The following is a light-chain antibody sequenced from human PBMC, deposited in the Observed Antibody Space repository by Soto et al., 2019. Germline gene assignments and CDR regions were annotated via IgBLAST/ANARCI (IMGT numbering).Light chain of an antibody. Sequence: AIQLTQSPSSLSASVGDRVTITCRASQVISSDLVWYQQKPGKAPNLLIYDASSLGSGVPPRFSGSRSGTDFTLTISSLQPEDFAAYYCQQRSNWPRTFGQGTRWIS. CDR2: DAS. CDR3: QQRSNWPRT. CDR1: QVISSD. V-gene: IGKV1D-13*01. J-gene: IGKJ1*01.